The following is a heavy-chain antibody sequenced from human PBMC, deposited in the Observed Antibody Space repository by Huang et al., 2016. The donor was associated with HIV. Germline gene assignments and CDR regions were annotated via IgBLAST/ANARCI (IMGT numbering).Heavy chain of an antibody. D-gene: IGHD3-10*01. Sequence: QLLLQESGPGLVKPSEALALTCAVSGGSIRSSDYHWGWIRQPPGKGLEWLGRIYYKGGTHYSPSLKSRVTIAVDTSKNLFFLNLTSMTAADTAVYYCARHREGPVAYYSGWGSHLNYMDVWGRGRTVVVSS. CDR3: ARHREGPVAYYSGWGSHLNYMDV. J-gene: IGHJ6*03. V-gene: IGHV4-39*01. CDR1: GGSIRSSDYH. CDR2: IYYKGGT.